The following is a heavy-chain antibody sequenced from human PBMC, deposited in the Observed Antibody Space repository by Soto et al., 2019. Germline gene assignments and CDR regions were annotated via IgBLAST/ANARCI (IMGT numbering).Heavy chain of an antibody. CDR2: IYWDDDK. CDR3: AHRVRMRSVP. J-gene: IGHJ5*02. CDR1: GLSVRTNRMG. Sequence: SGPTLVNPAQSLTLTCTLSGLSVRTNRMGVGWIRQTPGKALEWLAIIYWDDDKRYKSSLQNRLTIAKDTPRDQVVLTMTNMDPADTCTYYCAHRVRMRSVPCCKGIQVTV. D-gene: IGHD3-10*01. V-gene: IGHV2-5*02.